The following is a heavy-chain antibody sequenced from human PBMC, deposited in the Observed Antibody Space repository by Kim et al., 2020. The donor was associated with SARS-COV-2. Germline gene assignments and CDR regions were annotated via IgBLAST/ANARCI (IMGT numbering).Heavy chain of an antibody. CDR3: ARDGSYVILTGYSVYYGMDV. J-gene: IGHJ6*02. CDR2: IKQDGSEK. V-gene: IGHV3-7*03. Sequence: GGSLRLSCAASGFTFSSYWMSWVRQAPGKGLEWVANIKQDGSEKYYVDSVKGRFTISRDNAKNSLYLQMNSLRAEDTAVYYCARDGSYVILTGYSVYYGMDVWGQGATVTVSS. D-gene: IGHD3-9*01. CDR1: GFTFSSYW.